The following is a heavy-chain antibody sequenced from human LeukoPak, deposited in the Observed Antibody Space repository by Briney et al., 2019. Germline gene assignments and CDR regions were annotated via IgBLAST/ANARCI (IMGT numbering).Heavy chain of an antibody. D-gene: IGHD6-19*01. Sequence: GGSLRLSCAASGFTFSNYWMHWVRHAPGKGLVWVSRINSDGSSTNYADSVRGRFTISRDDAKNTVYLQVNSLRVEDTAVYYCARGSGAYGDFDYWGQGTLVTVSS. J-gene: IGHJ4*02. CDR3: ARGSGAYGDFDY. V-gene: IGHV3-74*01. CDR1: GFTFSNYW. CDR2: INSDGSST.